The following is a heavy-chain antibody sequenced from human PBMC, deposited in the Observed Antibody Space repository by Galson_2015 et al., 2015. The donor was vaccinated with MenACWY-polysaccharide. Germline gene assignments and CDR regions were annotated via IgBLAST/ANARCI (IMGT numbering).Heavy chain of an antibody. D-gene: IGHD6-13*01. V-gene: IGHV3-33*01. CDR1: GSRFSNSG. CDR2: IQYDGSKI. J-gene: IGHJ3*02. CDR3: AREGSRIVFHAFDT. Sequence: SLRLSCAASGSRFSNSGMHWVRQAPGKGLGWVAVIQYDGSKIVYAASVKGRFTISRDNSKTTLFLEMNSLGAEDTAVYYCAREGSRIVFHAFDTWGQGTMVTVSS.